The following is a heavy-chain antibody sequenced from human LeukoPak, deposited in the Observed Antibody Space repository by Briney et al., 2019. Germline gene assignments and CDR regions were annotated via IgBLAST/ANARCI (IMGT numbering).Heavy chain of an antibody. CDR2: IYHSGST. V-gene: IGHV4-30-2*01. CDR1: GGSISSGGYS. J-gene: IGHJ6*02. CDR3: ARRSPYYYGMDV. Sequence: SQTLSLTCAVSGGSISSGGYSWSWIRQPPGKGLEWIGYIYHSGSTYYNPSLKSRVTISVDRSKNQFSLKLSSVTAADTAVYYCARRSPYYYGMDVWGQGTTVTVSS.